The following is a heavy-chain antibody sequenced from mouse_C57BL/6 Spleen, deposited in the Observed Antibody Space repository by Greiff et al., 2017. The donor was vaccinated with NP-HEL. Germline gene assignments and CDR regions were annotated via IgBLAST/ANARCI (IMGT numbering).Heavy chain of an antibody. CDR2: IYPGSGST. Sequence: QVQLQQPGAELVKPGASVKMSCKASGYTFTSYWITWVKQRPGQGLEWIGDIYPGSGSTNYNEKFKSKATLTVDTASSTAYMQLSSLTAEDSAVYYCARWGGYFDYWGQGTTLTVSS. J-gene: IGHJ2*01. V-gene: IGHV1-55*01. CDR1: GYTFTSYW. CDR3: ARWGGYFDY.